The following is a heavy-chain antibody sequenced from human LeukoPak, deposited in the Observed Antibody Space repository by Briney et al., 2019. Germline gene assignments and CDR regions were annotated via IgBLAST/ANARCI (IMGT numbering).Heavy chain of an antibody. CDR2: IIPILGIA. V-gene: IGHV1-69*04. Sequence: SVKVSCKASGGTFSSYAISWVRQALGQGLEWMGRIIPILGIANYAQKFQGRVTITADKSTSTVYMELSSLRSEDTAVYYCARDKPMVRALDYWGQGTLVTVSS. CDR3: ARDKPMVRALDY. D-gene: IGHD3-10*01. CDR1: GGTFSSYA. J-gene: IGHJ4*02.